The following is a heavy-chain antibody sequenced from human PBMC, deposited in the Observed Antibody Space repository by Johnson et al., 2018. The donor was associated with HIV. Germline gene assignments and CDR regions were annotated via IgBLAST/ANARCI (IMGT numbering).Heavy chain of an antibody. CDR3: ARAYSYGAFDI. CDR1: GFTFDDYG. J-gene: IGHJ3*02. D-gene: IGHD5-18*01. V-gene: IGHV3-66*01. Sequence: VQLVESGGGVVRPGGSLRLSCAASGFTFDDYGMSWVRQAPGKGLEWVSVIYSGGSTYYADSVKGRFTISRDNSKNTLYFQMNSLRAEDTAVYYCARAYSYGAFDIWGQGTMVTVSS. CDR2: IYSGGST.